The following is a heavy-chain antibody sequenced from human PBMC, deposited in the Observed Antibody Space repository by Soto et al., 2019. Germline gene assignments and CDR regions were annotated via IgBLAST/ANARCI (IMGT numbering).Heavy chain of an antibody. CDR2: IYYSGST. Sequence: PSETLSLTCTVSGGSISSSSYYWGWIRQPPGKGLEWIGYIYYSGSTYFNPSLRSRVTISVDTFKNQFSLNVKSVTAADTAVYYCARGDQDDAFDIWGRGTVVTVSS. CDR1: GGSISSSSYY. V-gene: IGHV4-39*07. CDR3: ARGDQDDAFDI. J-gene: IGHJ3*02. D-gene: IGHD2-2*01.